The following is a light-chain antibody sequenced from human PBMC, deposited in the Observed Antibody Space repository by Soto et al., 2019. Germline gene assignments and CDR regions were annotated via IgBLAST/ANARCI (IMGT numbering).Light chain of an antibody. V-gene: IGLV2-11*02. Sequence: HSALTQPRSVSGSPGQSVTISCTGSSSGVGGYNYVSWYQQHPGKAPKLIIYDVTKRPSGVPDRFSGSKSGNTVSLTISGLQAEYEDDYYCCSYAGSYSYVFDTGTKLNVL. CDR1: SSGVGGYNY. J-gene: IGLJ1*01. CDR3: CSYAGSYSYV. CDR2: DVT.